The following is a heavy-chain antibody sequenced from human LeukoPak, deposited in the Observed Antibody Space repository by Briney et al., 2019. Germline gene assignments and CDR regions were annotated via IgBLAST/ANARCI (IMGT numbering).Heavy chain of an antibody. J-gene: IGHJ4*02. D-gene: IGHD3-10*01. Sequence: WGALRLSPAAPWFTRRSKYINFVRHAPGEGLEWVSVIYSGGSTYYADSVKGRFTISRDNSKNTLYLQMNSLRAEDTAVYYCARDLGETGYWGQGTLVTVSS. CDR3: ARDLGETGY. CDR2: IYSGGST. CDR1: WFTRRSKY. V-gene: IGHV3-53*01.